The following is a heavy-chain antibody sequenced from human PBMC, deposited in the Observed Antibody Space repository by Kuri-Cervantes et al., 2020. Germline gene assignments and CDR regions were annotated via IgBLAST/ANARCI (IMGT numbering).Heavy chain of an antibody. D-gene: IGHD2-2*01. J-gene: IGHJ4*02. CDR2: IHADGITT. V-gene: IGHV3-74*01. CDR3: ARAMNYFDY. Sequence: GESLKISCAASGFTFSDYWMHWVRQAPGKGLVWVSHIHADGITTSYADSVRGRFTISRDNAKNSLYLQMNSLRAEDTAVYYCARAMNYFDYWGQGTLVTVSS. CDR1: GFTFSDYW.